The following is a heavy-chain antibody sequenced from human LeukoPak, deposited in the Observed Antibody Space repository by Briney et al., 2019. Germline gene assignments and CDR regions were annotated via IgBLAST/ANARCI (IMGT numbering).Heavy chain of an antibody. D-gene: IGHD4/OR15-4a*01. CDR1: GASISSGSHY. J-gene: IGHJ4*02. CDR3: AASSGVTLGRF. Sequence: PSETLSLTCTVSGASISSGSHYYNWIRQHPGKSLEWIGYIHYTGGTSYNPSLKSRVTMSMETSMNQLSLKLSSLTAADTAVYYCAASSGVTLGRFWGQGTLVTVSS. CDR2: IHYTGGT. V-gene: IGHV4-31*03.